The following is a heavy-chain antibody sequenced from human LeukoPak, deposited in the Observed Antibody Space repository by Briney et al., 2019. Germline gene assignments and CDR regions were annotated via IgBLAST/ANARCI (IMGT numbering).Heavy chain of an antibody. D-gene: IGHD6-6*01. CDR2: MNPNSGNA. CDR3: ARGVAARRGYYYYYMDV. J-gene: IGHJ6*03. V-gene: IGHV1-8*03. CDR1: GYTFTSYD. Sequence: ASVKVSCKASGYTFTSYDINWVRQATGQGLEWMGWMNPNSGNAGYAQKFQGRVTITRNTSISTAYMELSSLRSEDTAVYYCARGVAARRGYYYYYMDVWGKGTTVTVSS.